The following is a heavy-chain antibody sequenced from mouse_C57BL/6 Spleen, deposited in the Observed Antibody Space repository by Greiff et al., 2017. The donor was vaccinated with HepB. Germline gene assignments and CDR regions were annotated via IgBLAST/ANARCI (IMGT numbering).Heavy chain of an antibody. D-gene: IGHD1-1*01. CDR3: ARDYGSSHGYFDV. CDR1: GFNIKNTY. Sequence: VQLQPSVAELVRPGASVKLSCTASGFNIKNTYLHWLKQRPEQGLEWIGRIAPANGNTNYAPKFQGKATITADTSSNTAYLQLSSLTSEDTAIYYCARDYGSSHGYFDVWGTGTTVTVSS. J-gene: IGHJ1*03. V-gene: IGHV14-3*01. CDR2: IAPANGNT.